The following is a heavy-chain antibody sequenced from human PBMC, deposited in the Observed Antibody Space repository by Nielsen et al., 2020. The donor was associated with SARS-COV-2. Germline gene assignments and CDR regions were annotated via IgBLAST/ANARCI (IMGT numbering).Heavy chain of an antibody. V-gene: IGHV3-7*03. Sequence: GESLKTSCAASGFTFSSYWMSWVRQAPGKGLEWVANIKQDGSEKYYVDPVKGRFTISRDNAKNSLYLQMNSLRAEDTAVYYCARANPTVTTWGYWGQGTLVTVSS. J-gene: IGHJ4*02. CDR2: IKQDGSEK. D-gene: IGHD4-17*01. CDR3: ARANPTVTTWGY. CDR1: GFTFSSYW.